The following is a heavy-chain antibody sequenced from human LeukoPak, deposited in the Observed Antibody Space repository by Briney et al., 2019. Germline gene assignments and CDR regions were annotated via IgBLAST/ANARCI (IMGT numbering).Heavy chain of an antibody. CDR3: ARGRVSSSTWYSTYYYYFYMDV. CDR1: GYSISSGYY. Sequence: PSETLSLTCTVSGYSISSGYYWGWIRQPPGKGLEWIGSIYHSGSTYYNPSLKSRVTISVDTSKNQFSLRLRSVTAADTAVYFCARGRVSSSTWYSTYYYYFYMDVWGKGTTVTVSS. J-gene: IGHJ6*03. D-gene: IGHD1-1*01. CDR2: IYHSGST. V-gene: IGHV4-38-2*02.